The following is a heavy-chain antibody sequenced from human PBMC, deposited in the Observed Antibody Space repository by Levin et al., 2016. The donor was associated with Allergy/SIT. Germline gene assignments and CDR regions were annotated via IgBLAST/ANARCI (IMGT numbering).Heavy chain of an antibody. CDR3: ARVGAAAGPLG. V-gene: IGHV4-34*01. Sequence: SETLSLTCAVYGGSFSGYYWSWIRQPPGKGLEWIGEINHSGSTNYNPSLKSRVTISVDTSKNQFSLKLSSVTAADTAVYYCARVGAAAGPLGWGQGTLVTVSS. CDR2: INHSGST. J-gene: IGHJ4*02. D-gene: IGHD6-13*01. CDR1: GGSFSGYY.